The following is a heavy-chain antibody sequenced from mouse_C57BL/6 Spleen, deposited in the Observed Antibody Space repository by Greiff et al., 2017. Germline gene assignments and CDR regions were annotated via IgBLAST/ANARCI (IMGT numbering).Heavy chain of an antibody. CDR3: ARGHDGYYAMDY. CDR2: INPGSGGT. D-gene: IGHD2-3*01. Sequence: VQLQQSGAELVRPGTSVKVSCKASGYAFTNYLIEWVKQRPGQGLEWIGVINPGSGGTNYNEKFKGKATLTADKSSSTAYMQLSSLTSEDSAVYFCARGHDGYYAMDYWGQGTSVTVSS. CDR1: GYAFTNYL. V-gene: IGHV1-54*01. J-gene: IGHJ4*01.